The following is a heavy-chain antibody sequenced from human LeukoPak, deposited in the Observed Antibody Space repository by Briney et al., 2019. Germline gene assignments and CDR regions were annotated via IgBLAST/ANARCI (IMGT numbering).Heavy chain of an antibody. CDR2: IYYTGST. CDR1: GGSISNYY. CDR3: ARVKSGSWYFDL. V-gene: IGHV4-59*01. Sequence: SETLSLTCTVPGGSISNYYWSWIRQPPGKGLEWIGYIYYTGSTNYNPSLNSRVTISVDTSKNQFSLKLSSVTAADTAVYYYARVKSGSWYFDLWGRGTLVTVSS. J-gene: IGHJ2*01.